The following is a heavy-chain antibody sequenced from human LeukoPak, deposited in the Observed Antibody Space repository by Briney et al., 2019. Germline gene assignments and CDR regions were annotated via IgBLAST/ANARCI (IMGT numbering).Heavy chain of an antibody. CDR3: ARARDYGGYGILLY. V-gene: IGHV1-2*02. CDR1: GYTFTDYY. D-gene: IGHD4-17*01. Sequence: ASVKVSCKASGYTFTDYYIHWVRQAPGQGLEWMGWINPNSGGTNYAQKFQGSVTMTRDTSITTAYMELSRLRSDDTAVYHCARARDYGGYGILLYWGQGTLVTVSS. CDR2: INPNSGGT. J-gene: IGHJ4*02.